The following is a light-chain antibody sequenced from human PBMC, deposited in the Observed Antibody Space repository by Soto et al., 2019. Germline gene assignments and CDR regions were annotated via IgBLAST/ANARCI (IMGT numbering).Light chain of an antibody. CDR3: QHYNNYPIT. CDR2: KAS. V-gene: IGKV1-5*03. Sequence: DIQMTQSPSTLSGSVGDRVTITCRASQTISSWLAWYQQKPGKAPKLLIYKASTLKSGVPSRFSGSGSGTEFTLTISSLQPDDFATYYCQHYNNYPITFGGGTKVEIK. J-gene: IGKJ4*01. CDR1: QTISSW.